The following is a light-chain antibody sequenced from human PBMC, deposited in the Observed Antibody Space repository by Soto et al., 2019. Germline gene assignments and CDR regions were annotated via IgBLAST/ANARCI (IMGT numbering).Light chain of an antibody. CDR1: SSDVGTYDY. CDR3: SSYTSSSTLV. J-gene: IGLJ3*02. Sequence: QSALTQPASVSGSPGQSITISCTATSSDVGTYDYVSWYQQYPGKAPKLIIYEVINRPSGVSYRFSGSKSGNTASLIISGLQAEDEADYYCSSYTSSSTLVFGGGTKVTVL. V-gene: IGLV2-14*01. CDR2: EVI.